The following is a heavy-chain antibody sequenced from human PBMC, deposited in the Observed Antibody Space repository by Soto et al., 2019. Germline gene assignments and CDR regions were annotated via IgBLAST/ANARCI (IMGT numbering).Heavy chain of an antibody. D-gene: IGHD2-15*01. CDR3: AKVPKGVVVAANDY. Sequence: QVQLVESGGGLVKPGGSLRLSCAASGFTFSDHFMSWFRQAPGQGLEWVSNVSRSGSSIYYAGSMKGRLNVSRDNAKNSLYLQMNGLRAEDTAVYYCAKVPKGVVVAANDYWGQGSLVTVSS. CDR2: VSRSGSSI. CDR1: GFTFSDHF. V-gene: IGHV3-11*01. J-gene: IGHJ4*02.